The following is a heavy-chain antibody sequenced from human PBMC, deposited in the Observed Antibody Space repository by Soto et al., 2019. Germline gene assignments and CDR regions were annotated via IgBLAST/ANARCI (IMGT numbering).Heavy chain of an antibody. J-gene: IGHJ4*02. Sequence: SETLSLTCTVSGGSISSGGYYWSWIRQHPGKGLEWIGYIYYSGSTYYNPSLKSRVTISVDTSKNQFSLKLSSVTAADTAVYYCARSVIAPGGFDYWGQGTLVTVSS. CDR3: ARSVIAPGGFDY. CDR1: GGSISSGGYY. V-gene: IGHV4-31*03. D-gene: IGHD3-3*02. CDR2: IYYSGST.